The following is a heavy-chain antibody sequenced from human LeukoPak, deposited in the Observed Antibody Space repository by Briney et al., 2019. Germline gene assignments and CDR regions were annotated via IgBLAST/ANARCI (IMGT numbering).Heavy chain of an antibody. CDR3: ARGHRSSWFDAFDI. J-gene: IGHJ3*02. D-gene: IGHD6-13*01. CDR1: GFTFSNYA. V-gene: IGHV3-64*02. CDR2: INDNGDTT. Sequence: GGSLRLSCAASGFTFSNYAFHWVRQAPGKGLEYVSAINDNGDTTYYADSVKGRFTISRDTSKNTLFLQMGSLRTEDMAVYYCARGHRSSWFDAFDIWGQGIMVTVSS.